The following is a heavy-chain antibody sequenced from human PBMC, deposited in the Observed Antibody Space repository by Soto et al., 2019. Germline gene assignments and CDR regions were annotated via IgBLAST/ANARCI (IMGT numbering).Heavy chain of an antibody. CDR1: GYTFTSYD. CDR2: MNPNSSNT. CDR3: ARDRGFLVYYAFCSCSPGKYGMDV. D-gene: IGHD3-3*01. J-gene: IGHJ6*02. V-gene: IGHV1-8*01. Sequence: PVKVSCKASGYTFTSYDINWVRQATGQGLEWMGWMNPNSSNTGYAHKLHGRVTMTRNTSISTAYMYLSSLRSEDTAVYYCARDRGFLVYYAFCSCSPGKYGMDVWGQGTTVTVSS.